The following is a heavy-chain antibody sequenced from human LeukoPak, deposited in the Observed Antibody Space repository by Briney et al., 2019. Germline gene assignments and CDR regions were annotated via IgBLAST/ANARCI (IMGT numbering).Heavy chain of an antibody. J-gene: IGHJ4*02. Sequence: GGSLTLSCAASGFTFSSYSMNWVCQAPGKGLEWVSSISGGSGYIYYADSVKGRFTISRDNAKNSLYLQMNSLRAEDTAVYYCVGGPISAAGEDYWGQGILVTVSS. CDR2: ISGGSGYI. D-gene: IGHD6-13*01. CDR3: VGGPISAAGEDY. CDR1: GFTFSSYS. V-gene: IGHV3-21*01.